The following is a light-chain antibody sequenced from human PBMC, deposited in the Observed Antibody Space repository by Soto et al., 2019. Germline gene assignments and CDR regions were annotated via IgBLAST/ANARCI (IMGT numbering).Light chain of an antibody. CDR1: SSDVGGYSY. J-gene: IGLJ1*01. Sequence: QSVLTQPASVSGSPGQSITISCTGTSSDVGGYSYVSWYQQHPGKAPKLMIYEVSNRPSGVSNRFSGSKSGNTASLTISGLQAEDEAAYYCSSYTSSSTLVFGTGTKVTVL. CDR2: EVS. CDR3: SSYTSSSTLV. V-gene: IGLV2-14*01.